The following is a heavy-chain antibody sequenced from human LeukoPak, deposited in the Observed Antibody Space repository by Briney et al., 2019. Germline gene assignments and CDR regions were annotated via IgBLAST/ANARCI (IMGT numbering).Heavy chain of an antibody. CDR2: ISSNGATT. J-gene: IGHJ4*02. CDR1: GFTFSSYA. V-gene: IGHV3-64*01. D-gene: IGHD3-3*01. CDR3: ARLYFWSGYFDY. Sequence: GGSLRLSCVASGFTFSSYAMHWVRQAPGKGLEYVSAISSNGATTYYANSVKGRFSISRDNSKNTVYLQMGSLRAEDMAVYYCARLYFWSGYFDYWGQGTLVTVSS.